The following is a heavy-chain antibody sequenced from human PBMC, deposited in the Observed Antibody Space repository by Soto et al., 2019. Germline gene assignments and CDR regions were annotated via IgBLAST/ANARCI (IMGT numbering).Heavy chain of an antibody. Sequence: SETLSLTCTVSGGSISSYYWSWIRQHPGKGLEWIGYIYYSGSTNYNPSLKSRVTISVDTSKNQFSLKLSSVTAADTAVYYCARDQQTITVAGTSDYYYGMDVWGQGTTVTVSS. V-gene: IGHV4-59*01. CDR1: GGSISSYY. D-gene: IGHD6-19*01. CDR3: ARDQQTITVAGTSDYYYGMDV. CDR2: IYYSGST. J-gene: IGHJ6*02.